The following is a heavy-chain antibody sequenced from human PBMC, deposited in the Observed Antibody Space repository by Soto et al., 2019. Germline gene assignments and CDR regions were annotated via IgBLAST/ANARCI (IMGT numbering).Heavy chain of an antibody. CDR2: SIPIFGTA. Sequence: QVQLVQSGAEVKKPGSSVKVSCKASGGTFSSYAISWVRQAPGQGLEWMGGSIPIFGTANYAQKFQGRVTITADESTSTAYMELSSLRSEDTAVYYCARDGGITIFGVAFASGMDGWGQGTTVTVSS. D-gene: IGHD3-3*01. J-gene: IGHJ6*02. CDR1: GGTFSSYA. V-gene: IGHV1-69*01. CDR3: ARDGGITIFGVAFASGMDG.